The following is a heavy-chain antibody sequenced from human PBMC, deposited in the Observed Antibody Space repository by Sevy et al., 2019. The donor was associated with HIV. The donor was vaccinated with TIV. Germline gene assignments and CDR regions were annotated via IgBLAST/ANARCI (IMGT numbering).Heavy chain of an antibody. J-gene: IGHJ6*02. CDR2: ISSNGGST. CDR3: ARGAGTTRAGYYYGMDV. Sequence: GGSLRLSCAASGFTFSSYAMHWVRQAPGKGLEYVSAISSNGGSTYYADSVKGRFTISRDNSKNTLYLQMGSLRAEDMAVYYCARGAGTTRAGYYYGMDVWGQGTTVTVSS. D-gene: IGHD1-7*01. V-gene: IGHV3-64*02. CDR1: GFTFSSYA.